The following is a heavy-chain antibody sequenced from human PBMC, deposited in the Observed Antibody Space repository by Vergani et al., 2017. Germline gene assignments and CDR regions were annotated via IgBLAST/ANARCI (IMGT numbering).Heavy chain of an antibody. J-gene: IGHJ1*01. CDR3: ARDTRKGIAYFQH. D-gene: IGHD6-13*01. Sequence: EVQLVESGGGLVQPGGSLRLSCAASGFTFSSYAMSWVRQAPGKGLEWVANIKQDGSEKYYVDSVKGRFTISRDNAKNSLYLQMNSLRAEDTAVYYCARDTRKGIAYFQHWGQGTLVTVSS. CDR2: IKQDGSEK. V-gene: IGHV3-7*01. CDR1: GFTFSSYA.